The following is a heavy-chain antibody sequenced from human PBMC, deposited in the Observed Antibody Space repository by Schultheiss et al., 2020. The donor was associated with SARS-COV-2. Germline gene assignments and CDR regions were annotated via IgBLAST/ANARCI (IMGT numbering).Heavy chain of an antibody. V-gene: IGHV4-34*01. CDR3: ARGTPNIRSHLYYFDY. Sequence: LSLPCAVYGGSFSGYYWSWIRQPPGKGLEWIGEINHSGSTNYNPSLKSRVTISVDTSKNQFSLKLSSVTAADTAVYYCARGTPNIRSHLYYFDYWGQGTLVTVSS. CDR1: GGSFSGYY. D-gene: IGHD4-17*01. J-gene: IGHJ4*02. CDR2: INHSGST.